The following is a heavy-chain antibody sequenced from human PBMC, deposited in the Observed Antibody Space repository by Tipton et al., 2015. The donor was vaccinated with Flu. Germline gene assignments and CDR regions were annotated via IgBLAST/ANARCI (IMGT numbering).Heavy chain of an antibody. CDR2: INPHSGGT. V-gene: IGHV1-2*02. CDR3: ARGMTALTPGIDY. Sequence: QVQLVQSGAEMRRPGASVKVSCKTPGYKFNEYYIHWVRQAPGQGLEWMGWINPHSGGTHYAGKFQDRVTVTRDTSTTTVYMDLISLTSDDMAVYFCARGMTALTPGIDYWGQGTLVAVSS. CDR1: GYKFNEYY. D-gene: IGHD2-21*02. J-gene: IGHJ4*02.